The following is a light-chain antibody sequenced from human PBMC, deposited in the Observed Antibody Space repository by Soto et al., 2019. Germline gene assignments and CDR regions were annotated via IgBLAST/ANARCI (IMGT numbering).Light chain of an antibody. V-gene: IGKV1-27*01. Sequence: QMTQSPTSLAASVGDRITITCRASQDISSYLAWYQQKPGKVPKLLIYAVSTLQSGVPSRFSGSGSASGSGTEFTLPNTSLHPEDVATYYCQNYDSAPLTFGGGTKVEIK. CDR1: QDISSY. CDR3: QNYDSAPLT. CDR2: AVS. J-gene: IGKJ4*01.